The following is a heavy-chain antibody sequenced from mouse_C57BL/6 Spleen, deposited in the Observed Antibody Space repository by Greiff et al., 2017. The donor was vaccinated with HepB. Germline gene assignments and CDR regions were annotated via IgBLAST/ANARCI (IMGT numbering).Heavy chain of an antibody. CDR3: ARRELGFDY. CDR1: GFTFSSYG. J-gene: IGHJ2*01. V-gene: IGHV5-6*02. D-gene: IGHD4-1*01. Sequence: DVKLVESGGDLVKPGGSLKLSCAASGFTFSSYGMSWVRQTPDKRLEWVATISSGGSYTYYPDSVKGRFTISRDNAKNTLYLQMSSLKAEDTAMYYCARRELGFDYWGQGTTLTVSS. CDR2: ISSGGSYT.